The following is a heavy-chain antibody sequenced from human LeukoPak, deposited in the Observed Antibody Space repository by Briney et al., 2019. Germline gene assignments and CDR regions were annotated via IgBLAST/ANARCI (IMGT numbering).Heavy chain of an antibody. J-gene: IGHJ5*02. D-gene: IGHD1-1*01. CDR3: AKDGGTSGFDP. CDR2: ISYDGSNK. V-gene: IGHV3-30*18. Sequence: GWSLRLSCAASGFTFSSYGMHWVRQAPGKGLEWVAVISYDGSNKYYADSVKGRFTISRDNSKNTLYLQMNSLRAEDTAVYYCAKDGGTSGFDPWGQGTLVTVSS. CDR1: GFTFSSYG.